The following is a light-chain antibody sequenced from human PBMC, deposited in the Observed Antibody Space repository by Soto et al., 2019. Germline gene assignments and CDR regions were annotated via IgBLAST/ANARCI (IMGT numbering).Light chain of an antibody. CDR1: QSVSSNS. CDR2: GTS. V-gene: IGKV3-20*01. CDR3: QQDGDSPPT. Sequence: EIVLTQSPGTLSLSPGESATLSCRASQSVSSNSLAWYRRNPGQPPSLLIYGTSTRATYIPRRLSGSGSGTDFTLTITRLEPEDFAVYFCQQDGDSPPTFGQGTKVE. J-gene: IGKJ1*01.